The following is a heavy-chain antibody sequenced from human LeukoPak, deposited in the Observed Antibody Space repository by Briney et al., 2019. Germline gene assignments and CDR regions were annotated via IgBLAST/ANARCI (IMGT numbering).Heavy chain of an antibody. D-gene: IGHD4-11*01. V-gene: IGHV1-69*04. CDR2: IMPILGIA. CDR3: ARVLSKTTVTTWVDY. J-gene: IGHJ4*03. CDR1: GGTFSNYA. Sequence: VKDSCKASGGTFSNYAISWVRQAPGQGLEWMGRIMPILGIANYTQKFQGRVTITADKSTSTTYMELSSLRSEDTAVYYCARVLSKTTVTTWVDYWGQGAL.